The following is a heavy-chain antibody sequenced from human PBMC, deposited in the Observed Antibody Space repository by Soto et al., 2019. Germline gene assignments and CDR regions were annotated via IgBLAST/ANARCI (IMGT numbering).Heavy chain of an antibody. V-gene: IGHV4-34*01. CDR1: GGSFSTDY. CDR3: ARVLAARASRDFDY. Sequence: QVQLQQWGAGLLKPSETLSLTCAVYGGSFSTDYWSWIRQPPGKGLEWIGEINPSGGTNYNPSLRSRVTISVATSKSQLSMKLSSVTAADTAVYYCARVLAARASRDFDYWGQGTLVTVSS. D-gene: IGHD6-6*01. J-gene: IGHJ4*02. CDR2: INPSGGT.